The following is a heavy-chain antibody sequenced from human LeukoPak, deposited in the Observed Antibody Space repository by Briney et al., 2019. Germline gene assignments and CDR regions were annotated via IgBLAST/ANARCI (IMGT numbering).Heavy chain of an antibody. J-gene: IGHJ5*02. CDR1: GDSVSSNIAV. CDR2: IYYRSRWYD. Sequence: SQTLSLTCAISGDSVSSNIAVWNWIRQSPSRGLEWLGRIYYRSRWYDDFAVSVKSRIIINPDTSKNQFSLQLNSLIPEDTGVYYCARETHVVRGHPHWFDAWGQGILVTVSS. CDR3: ARETHVVRGHPHWFDA. D-gene: IGHD3-10*01. V-gene: IGHV6-1*01.